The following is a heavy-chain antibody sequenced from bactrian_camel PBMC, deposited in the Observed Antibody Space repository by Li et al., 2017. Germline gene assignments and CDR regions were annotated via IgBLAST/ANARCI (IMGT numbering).Heavy chain of an antibody. CDR1: IDYSTTLC. Sequence: VQLVESGGGSARAGGTLTLSCAAAIDYSTTLCMAWFRQVPGKEREAVAAIYTGGGSTFYADSVKGRFSISRDNAKSTLYLQMNSLKTEDTATYYCTRGFKRAGRDRSQGTQVTVS. J-gene: IGHJ4*01. V-gene: IGHV3S54*01. CDR2: IYTGGGST.